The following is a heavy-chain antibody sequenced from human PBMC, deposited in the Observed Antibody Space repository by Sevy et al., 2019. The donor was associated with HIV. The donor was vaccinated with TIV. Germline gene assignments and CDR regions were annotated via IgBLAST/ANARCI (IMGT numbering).Heavy chain of an antibody. V-gene: IGHV1-2*04. D-gene: IGHD3-22*01. Sequence: ASVKVSCKASGYTFTGYYMHWVRQAPGQGLEWMGWINPNSGGTNYAQKFQGWVTMTRDTSISTAYMELSRLRSDDTAVYYCARDGYYYDSSGYYYGRVWGAFDIWGQGIMVTVSS. CDR2: INPNSGGT. CDR1: GYTFTGYY. J-gene: IGHJ3*02. CDR3: ARDGYYYDSSGYYYGRVWGAFDI.